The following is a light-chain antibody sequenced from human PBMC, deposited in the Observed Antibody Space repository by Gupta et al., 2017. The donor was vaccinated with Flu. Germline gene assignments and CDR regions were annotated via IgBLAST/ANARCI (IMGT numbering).Light chain of an antibody. CDR2: GAS. J-gene: IGKJ4*01. CDR1: QDISTY. Sequence: DIQLTQSPASLSASVGERVTITCKASQDISTYLNWYQKKPGEAPELLISGASNREAGAPSSFSGSGSGTDFTFTISSLEPEDIAVYYCQQYDNLSLSFGGGTKVEIK. V-gene: IGKV1-33*01. CDR3: QQYDNLSLS.